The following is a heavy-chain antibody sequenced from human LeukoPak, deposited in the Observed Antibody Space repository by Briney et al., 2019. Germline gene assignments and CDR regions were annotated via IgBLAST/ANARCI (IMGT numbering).Heavy chain of an antibody. CDR2: ISAYNGNT. J-gene: IGHJ6*02. CDR1: GYTFTSYG. V-gene: IGHV1-18*01. CDR3: ARDTGIVGVRYYYYGMDV. D-gene: IGHD1-26*01. Sequence: ASVKVSCKASGYTFTSYGISWVRQAPGQGLEWMGWISAYNGNTNYAQKLQGRVTMTTDTSTSTAYMELRSLRSDDTAVYYCARDTGIVGVRYYYYGMDVWGQGTTVTVSS.